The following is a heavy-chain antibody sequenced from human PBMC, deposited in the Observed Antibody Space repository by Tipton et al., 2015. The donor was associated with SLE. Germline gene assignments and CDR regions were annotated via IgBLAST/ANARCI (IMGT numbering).Heavy chain of an antibody. Sequence: LRLSCTVSGGSISSSSYYWGWIRQPPGKGLEWIGSIYYSGSTYYNPSLKSRVTISVDTSKNQFSLKLSSVTAADTAVYYCARARGLYSSSSYGDYWGQGPLVPVSS. CDR2: IYYSGST. CDR1: GGSISSSSYY. CDR3: ARARGLYSSSSYGDY. V-gene: IGHV4-39*07. D-gene: IGHD6-6*01. J-gene: IGHJ4*02.